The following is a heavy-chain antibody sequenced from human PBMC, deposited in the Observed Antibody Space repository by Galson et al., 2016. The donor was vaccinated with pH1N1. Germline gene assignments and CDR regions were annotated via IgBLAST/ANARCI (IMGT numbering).Heavy chain of an antibody. Sequence: SVKVSCKASGVTFSSYVISWVRQAPGQGLEWMGGIIPIFRKAKYAQKFQGRVTIIADESTSVAFVEVTSLTSEDAAVYYCARLDGGDLNYWGQGTLVTVTS. D-gene: IGHD2-21*02. CDR1: GVTFSSYV. J-gene: IGHJ4*02. CDR2: IIPIFRKA. V-gene: IGHV1-69*13. CDR3: ARLDGGDLNY.